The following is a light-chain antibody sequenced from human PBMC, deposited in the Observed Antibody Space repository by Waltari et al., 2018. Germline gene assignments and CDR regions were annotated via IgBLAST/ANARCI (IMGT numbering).Light chain of an antibody. V-gene: IGLV2-14*03. Sequence: QSALAQPASVSGSPAQSITLSCTGTRSDVGGFAYVSWYQQHPGKAPKLMIYDVTDRPSGVSHRFSGSKSGNTASLSISGLQAEDEADYYCSSYTSSITPFVFGTGTKVTVL. CDR2: DVT. J-gene: IGLJ1*01. CDR1: RSDVGGFAY. CDR3: SSYTSSITPFV.